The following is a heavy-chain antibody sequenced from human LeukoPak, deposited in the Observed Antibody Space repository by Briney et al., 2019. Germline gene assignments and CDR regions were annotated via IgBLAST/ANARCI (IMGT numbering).Heavy chain of an antibody. CDR3: ARTEDGYGGIDY. J-gene: IGHJ4*02. D-gene: IGHD5-24*01. CDR1: GGSISDYY. V-gene: IGHV4-4*07. Sequence: SETLSLTCTVSGGSISDYYWSWIRQPAGKGLEWIGRIYTTGSTDYNPSLKSRVTMSVDTSKNQFSLKLSSVTAADTAVYYCARTEDGYGGIDYWGQGTLVTVSS. CDR2: IYTTGST.